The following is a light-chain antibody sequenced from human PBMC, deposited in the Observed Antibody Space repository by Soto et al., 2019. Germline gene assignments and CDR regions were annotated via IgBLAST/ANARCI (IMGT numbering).Light chain of an antibody. CDR2: YDT. J-gene: IGLJ1*01. CDR3: QVWDSSSDYYV. CDR1: NIGSKS. Sequence: SYELTQPPSVSVAPGKTARITCGGDNIGSKSVHWYQQKPGQAPVLVIYYDTDRPSGIPERFSGSNSGNTATLTISRVEAGNAADYNGQVWDSSSDYYVFGTGTKLTVL. V-gene: IGLV3-21*04.